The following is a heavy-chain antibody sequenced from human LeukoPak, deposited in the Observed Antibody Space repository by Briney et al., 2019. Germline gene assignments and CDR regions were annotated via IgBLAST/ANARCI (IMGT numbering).Heavy chain of an antibody. CDR2: IYYSGST. CDR3: ARRGIFVEMDN. V-gene: IGHV4-39*01. Sequence: PSENLSLTCTVSGGSISSSSYYWGWIRQPPGKGLEWIGSIYYSGSTYYNPSLKSRVTISVDTSKNQFSLKLSSVTAADTAVYYCARRGIFVEMDNWGQGTLVTVSS. D-gene: IGHD5-24*01. CDR1: GGSISSSSYY. J-gene: IGHJ4*02.